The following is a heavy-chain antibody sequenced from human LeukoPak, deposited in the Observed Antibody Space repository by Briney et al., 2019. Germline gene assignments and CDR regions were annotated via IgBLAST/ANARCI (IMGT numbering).Heavy chain of an antibody. Sequence: PGGSLRLSCAASGFTFCNYAMSWVRQAPGKGLEWVSAITGSGGNTYYADSVKGRFTISRDNSKNTVFLQMNSLRAEDTAVYYCAKWGDYDVLTGYYVSDYWGQGTLVTVSS. D-gene: IGHD3-9*01. CDR3: AKWGDYDVLTGYYVSDY. J-gene: IGHJ4*02. CDR1: GFTFCNYA. CDR2: ITGSGGNT. V-gene: IGHV3-23*01.